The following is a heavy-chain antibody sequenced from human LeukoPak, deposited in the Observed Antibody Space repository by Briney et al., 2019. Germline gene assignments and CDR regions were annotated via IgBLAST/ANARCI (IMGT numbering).Heavy chain of an antibody. CDR1: GFTFNSYE. V-gene: IGHV3-48*03. CDR2: ISRSGDTI. CDR3: AGDDSDGWSHDI. J-gene: IGHJ3*02. D-gene: IGHD6-19*01. Sequence: GGSLRLSCAASGFTFNSYEMNWVRQAPGKGLEWVSYISRSGDTINYADSVKGRFTVSRDTAKNLLYLQMNSLTVDDSAVYYCAGDDSDGWSHDIWGQGTRVTVSS.